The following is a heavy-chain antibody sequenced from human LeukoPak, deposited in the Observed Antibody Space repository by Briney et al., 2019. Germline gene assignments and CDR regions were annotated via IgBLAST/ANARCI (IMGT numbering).Heavy chain of an antibody. D-gene: IGHD3-9*01. Sequence: PSETLSLTCTVSGGSISSGGYYWSWIRQHPGKGLEWIGYIYYSGSTYYNPSLKSRVTISVDTSKNQFSLKLSSVAAADTAVYYCARSQVTLVINWGQGTLVTVSS. CDR3: ARSQVTLVIN. J-gene: IGHJ4*02. CDR2: IYYSGST. V-gene: IGHV4-31*03. CDR1: GGSISSGGYY.